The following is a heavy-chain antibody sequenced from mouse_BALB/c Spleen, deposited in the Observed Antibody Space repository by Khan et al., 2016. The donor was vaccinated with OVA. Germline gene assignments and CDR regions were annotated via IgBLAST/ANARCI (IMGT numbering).Heavy chain of an antibody. CDR3: ARSDGYYGRGAMDY. D-gene: IGHD2-3*01. J-gene: IGHJ4*01. Sequence: EVQGVESGGGLVKPGGSLKVSCAVSGFTLSRYAMSWVRQTPEKRLEWVATISSGGTYTYYPDSVKGRFTISRDNAENTLYLQMSRLRSEDTAMYYCARSDGYYGRGAMDYWGQGTSVTVSS. V-gene: IGHV5-9-3*01. CDR1: GFTLSRYA. CDR2: ISSGGTYT.